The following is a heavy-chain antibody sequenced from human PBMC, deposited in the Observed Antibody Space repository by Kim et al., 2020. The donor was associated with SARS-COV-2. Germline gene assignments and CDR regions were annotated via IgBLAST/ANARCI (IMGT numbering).Heavy chain of an antibody. V-gene: IGHV4-34*01. CDR2: INHSGST. CDR1: GGSFSGYY. Sequence: SETLSLTCAVYGGSFSGYYWSWIRQPPGKGLEWIGEINHSGSTNYNPSLKSRVTISVDTSKNQFSLKLSSVTAADTAVYYCARDYYDSSGYYSGWYFDLWGRGTLVTVSS. D-gene: IGHD3-22*01. J-gene: IGHJ2*01. CDR3: ARDYYDSSGYYSGWYFDL.